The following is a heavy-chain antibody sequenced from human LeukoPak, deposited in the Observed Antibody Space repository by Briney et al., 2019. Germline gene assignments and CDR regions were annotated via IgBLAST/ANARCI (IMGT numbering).Heavy chain of an antibody. CDR3: AGHQVLYSSGWFDY. Sequence: PSETLSLTCTVSGGSITNYYWSWIRQPPGKGLEYIGHIYYRGSTNYNPSIKSRVTISVDTSKNQFSLKLSSVTAADAAVYYCAGHQVLYSSGWFDYWGQGTLVTVSS. CDR1: GGSITNYY. V-gene: IGHV4-59*08. J-gene: IGHJ4*02. CDR2: IYYRGST. D-gene: IGHD6-19*01.